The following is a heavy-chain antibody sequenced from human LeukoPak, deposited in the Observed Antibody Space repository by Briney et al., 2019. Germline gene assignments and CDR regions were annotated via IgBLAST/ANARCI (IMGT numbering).Heavy chain of an antibody. V-gene: IGHV3-49*03. CDR1: GVTFGDCA. Sequence: GGSLRLSCTASGVTFGDCAMSWFRQAPGKGLEWVGFIRSKAYGGTTEYAASVKGRFTISRDDSKSIAYLQMNSLKTEDTAVYYCTRGWPRGYSYGYGVYWGQGTLVTVSS. CDR2: IRSKAYGGTT. CDR3: TRGWPRGYSYGYGVY. D-gene: IGHD5-18*01. J-gene: IGHJ4*02.